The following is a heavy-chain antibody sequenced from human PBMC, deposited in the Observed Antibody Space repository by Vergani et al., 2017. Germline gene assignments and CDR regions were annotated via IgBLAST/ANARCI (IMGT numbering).Heavy chain of an antibody. J-gene: IGHJ5*02. CDR2: IYYSGST. D-gene: IGHD3-10*01. V-gene: IGHV4-30-4*01. CDR3: ARDEVRGVIIPIDP. CDR1: GGPISSGVYY. Sequence: QVQLQESGPGLVTPSQTLSLTCTVSGGPISSGVYYWCWIRQPPGKGLEWIGDIYYSGSTYYNPSLESRVTISVDTSKNQVALKLSSVTAADTAVYYSARDEVRGVIIPIDPWGQGTLVTVSS.